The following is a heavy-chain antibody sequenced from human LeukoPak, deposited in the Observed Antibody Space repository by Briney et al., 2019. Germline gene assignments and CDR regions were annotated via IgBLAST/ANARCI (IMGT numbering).Heavy chain of an antibody. CDR2: IYTSGST. J-gene: IGHJ6*03. CDR1: GGSISSYY. Sequence: SETLSLTCTVSGGSISSYYWSWIRQPAGKGLEWIGRIYTSGSTNYNPSLKSRVTMSVDTSKNQFSLKLSSVTAADTAVYYCASGWYGPENYYYYMDVWGKGTTVTVSS. V-gene: IGHV4-4*07. D-gene: IGHD2-15*01. CDR3: ASGWYGPENYYYYMDV.